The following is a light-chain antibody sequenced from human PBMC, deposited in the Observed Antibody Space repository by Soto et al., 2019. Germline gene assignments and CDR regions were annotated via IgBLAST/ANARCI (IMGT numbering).Light chain of an antibody. Sequence: QSALTQPASVSGSPGQSITISCTGTSSDVGVYNYVSWYKQHPGKAPKLMIYEVSNRPSGVSNRFSSSKSGNTASLTISGLQSEDAADYYCTSYTSSRTLVFGGGTKLTVL. CDR1: SSDVGVYNY. CDR3: TSYTSSRTLV. J-gene: IGLJ2*01. V-gene: IGLV2-14*01. CDR2: EVS.